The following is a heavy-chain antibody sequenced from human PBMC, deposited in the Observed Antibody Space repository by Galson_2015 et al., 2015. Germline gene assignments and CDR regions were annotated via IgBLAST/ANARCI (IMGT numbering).Heavy chain of an antibody. J-gene: IGHJ5*02. CDR2: ISWNSGSI. CDR1: GFTFDDYA. V-gene: IGHV3-9*01. Sequence: SLRLSCAASGFTFDDYAMHWVRQAPGQGLEWVSGISWNSGSIGYADSVKGRFTISRDNAKNSLYLQMNSLRAEDTALYYCAKDMVPRSYIWGSYRPNWFDPWGQGTLVTVSS. CDR3: AKDMVPRSYIWGSYRPNWFDP. D-gene: IGHD3-16*02.